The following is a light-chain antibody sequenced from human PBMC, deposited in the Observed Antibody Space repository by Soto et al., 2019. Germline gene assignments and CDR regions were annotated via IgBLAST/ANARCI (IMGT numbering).Light chain of an antibody. CDR3: QQYNSYSWT. V-gene: IGKV3-20*01. CDR1: QSVSSSF. Sequence: EIVMTPSPATLSVSPVERATLSCRASQSVSSSFLAWYHQKPGQVPRLLIYGASSRATGIPDRFSGSGSGTDFTLTISSLQPDDFATYYCQQYNSYSWTFGQGTKVDIK. J-gene: IGKJ1*01. CDR2: GAS.